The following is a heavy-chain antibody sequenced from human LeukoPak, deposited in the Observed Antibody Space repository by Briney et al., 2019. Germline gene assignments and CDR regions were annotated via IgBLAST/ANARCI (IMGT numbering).Heavy chain of an antibody. V-gene: IGHV4-39*07. D-gene: IGHD3-10*01. CDR2: IYYSGSA. CDR3: GGDRGGLVVFNF. Sequence: SETLSLTCTVSGGSISSSGYYWGWIRQPPGKGLEWIGSIYYSGSANYNPSLKSRVTISVDTSKNQFSLKLSSVTAADTAIYYCGGDRGGLVVFNFWGKGKMATVS. J-gene: IGHJ3*01. CDR1: GGSISSSGYY.